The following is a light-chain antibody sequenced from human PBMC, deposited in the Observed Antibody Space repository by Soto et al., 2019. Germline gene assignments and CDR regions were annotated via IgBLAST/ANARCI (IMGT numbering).Light chain of an antibody. Sequence: DIQMTQSPSTLSVSVGDRVTITCRASQSISSWLAWYQQKPGKAPKLLIYKASSLESGVTSRFSGSGSGTEFTLTISSLQPDDFATYYCQHYNSYPWTFGQGTKVEIK. CDR2: KAS. J-gene: IGKJ1*01. V-gene: IGKV1-5*03. CDR1: QSISSW. CDR3: QHYNSYPWT.